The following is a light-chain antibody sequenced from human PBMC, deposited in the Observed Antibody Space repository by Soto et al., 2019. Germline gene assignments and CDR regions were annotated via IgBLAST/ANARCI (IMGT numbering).Light chain of an antibody. CDR1: QSVRNNY. J-gene: IGKJ1*01. V-gene: IGKV3-20*01. CDR2: ETY. Sequence: EIVLTQSPDTLSSSPGERLTLSCRASQSVRNNYLAWYQLKPGQAPRLLIYETYRRATGIPDRFSGSGSGTEFTLTISSLQSEDFATYYCQQYYSYPLTFGQGTKVDNK. CDR3: QQYYSYPLT.